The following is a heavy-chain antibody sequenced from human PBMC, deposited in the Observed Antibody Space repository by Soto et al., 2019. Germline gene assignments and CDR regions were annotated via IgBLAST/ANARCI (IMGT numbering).Heavy chain of an antibody. CDR1: GFTFSSYG. CDR3: AKVLGYCSSSSGKTEYYYYYGMDV. CDR2: ISYDGGNK. Sequence: PGGSLRLSCAASGFTFSSYGMHWVRRAPGKGLEWVAVISYDGGNKYYADSVKGRFTISRDNSKNTLYLQMNSLRAEDTAVYYCAKVLGYCSSSSGKTEYYYYYGMDVWGRGSTV. D-gene: IGHD2-2*01. J-gene: IGHJ6*02. V-gene: IGHV3-30*18.